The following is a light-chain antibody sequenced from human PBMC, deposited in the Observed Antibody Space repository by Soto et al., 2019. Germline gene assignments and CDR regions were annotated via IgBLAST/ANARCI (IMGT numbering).Light chain of an antibody. J-gene: IGKJ2*01. CDR2: GSS. CDR1: QSVSNNY. Sequence: EVVLTQSPGTLSLSPGERATLSCRASQSVSNNYFAWYQQKPGQAPRLLIFGSSDRATGIPDRFSGSGSGTYVTLTISRLEPEDFAVYYGQQYGSSPPYTFGQGTKLEIK. CDR3: QQYGSSPPYT. V-gene: IGKV3-20*01.